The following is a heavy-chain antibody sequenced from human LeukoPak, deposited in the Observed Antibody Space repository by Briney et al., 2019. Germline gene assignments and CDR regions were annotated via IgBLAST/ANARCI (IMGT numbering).Heavy chain of an antibody. CDR3: AKEYCSGGSCYCSR. Sequence: GRSLRLSRAASGFTVSNSAMSWVRQAPGKGLECVSAISGSGGSTYYADSVKGRFTISRDNSKNTLYLQMNSLRAEDTAVYYCAKEYCSGGSCYCSRWGQGTLVTVSS. V-gene: IGHV3-23*01. CDR1: GFTVSNSA. D-gene: IGHD2-15*01. J-gene: IGHJ4*02. CDR2: ISGSGGST.